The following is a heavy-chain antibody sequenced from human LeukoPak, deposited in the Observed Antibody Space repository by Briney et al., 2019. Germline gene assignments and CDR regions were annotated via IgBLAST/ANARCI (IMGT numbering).Heavy chain of an antibody. Sequence: GGSLRLSCAASGFSFISYSMNWVRQAPGKGLEWVSAISGSSSYIYYADSVKGRFTISIDNAKNSVDLQMNSLRAEDTAVYYCASVPGETKKRAIDYWGQGTLVTVSS. CDR3: ASVPGETKKRAIDY. CDR2: ISGSSSYI. J-gene: IGHJ4*02. CDR1: GFSFISYS. V-gene: IGHV3-21*01. D-gene: IGHD3-10*01.